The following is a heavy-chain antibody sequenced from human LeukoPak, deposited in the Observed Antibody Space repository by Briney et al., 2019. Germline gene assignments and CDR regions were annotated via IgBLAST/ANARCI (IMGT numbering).Heavy chain of an antibody. J-gene: IGHJ4*02. CDR3: ARVAAKTVDY. CDR1: GFTFSNAW. CDR2: IYYSGST. V-gene: IGHV4-4*02. Sequence: PGGSLRLSCAASGFTFSNAWMSWVRQAPGKGLEWVGHIYYSGSTDYNPSLKSQLTISVDTSKDQFSLKLSSVTAADTAVYYCARVAAKTVDYWGQGTLVTVSS. D-gene: IGHD2-15*01.